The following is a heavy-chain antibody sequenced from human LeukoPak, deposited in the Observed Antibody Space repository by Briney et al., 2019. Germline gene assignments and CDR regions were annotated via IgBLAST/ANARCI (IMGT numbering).Heavy chain of an antibody. CDR3: ARANIGWFQD. CDR2: IKHDGSGR. D-gene: IGHD2/OR15-2a*01. CDR1: GFIFSNYW. Sequence: GGSLRLSCAASGFIFSNYWMSWVRQAPGKGLEWVANIKHDGSGRCYVDSLKGRFTISRDNTKYLLSLQITSLRAEDTAVYYCARANIGWFQDWGQGTLVTVSS. J-gene: IGHJ1*01. V-gene: IGHV3-7*01.